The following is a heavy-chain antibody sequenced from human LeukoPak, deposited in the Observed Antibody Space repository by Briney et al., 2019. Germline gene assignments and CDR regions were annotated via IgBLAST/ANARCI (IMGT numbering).Heavy chain of an antibody. D-gene: IGHD6-13*01. CDR1: GFTFSDYY. CDR2: IKQDGSEK. J-gene: IGHJ4*02. Sequence: GGSLRLSCAASGFTFSDYYMSWVRQAPGKGLEWVANIKQDGSEKYYVGSVKGRFTISRDNAKNSLFLQMNSLRAEDAAVYYCARGAAAAGTYYFDSWGQGTLVTVSS. V-gene: IGHV3-7*03. CDR3: ARGAAAAGTYYFDS.